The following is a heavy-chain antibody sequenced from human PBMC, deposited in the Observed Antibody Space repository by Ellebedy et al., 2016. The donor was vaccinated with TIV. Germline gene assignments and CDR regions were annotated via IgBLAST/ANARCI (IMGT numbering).Heavy chain of an antibody. Sequence: AASVKVSCKASGGSFRSYAISWVRQAPGQGLEWVGVFIPFSGTANYGQKLQGRVTITADEATRTAYMEASSLTSEDTAVYYCTRGGVVGAWFDPWGQGTRVTVSS. J-gene: IGHJ5*02. CDR1: GGSFRSYA. V-gene: IGHV1-69*13. CDR2: FIPFSGTA. CDR3: TRGGVVGAWFDP. D-gene: IGHD1-26*01.